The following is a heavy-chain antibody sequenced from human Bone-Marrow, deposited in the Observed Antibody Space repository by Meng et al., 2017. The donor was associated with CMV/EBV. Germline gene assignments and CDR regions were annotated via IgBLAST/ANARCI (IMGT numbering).Heavy chain of an antibody. CDR1: GGSFSGYY. D-gene: IGHD6-13*01. J-gene: IGHJ4*02. CDR2: INHSGST. CDR3: ARGTSSWFPLFVY. Sequence: SETLSLTCAVFGGSFSGYYWSWIRQPPGKGLEWIGEINHSGSTNYNPSLKGRVTISVDTSKNQFSLKLSSVTAADTAVYYCARGTSSWFPLFVYWGQGTLVTVSS. V-gene: IGHV4-34*01.